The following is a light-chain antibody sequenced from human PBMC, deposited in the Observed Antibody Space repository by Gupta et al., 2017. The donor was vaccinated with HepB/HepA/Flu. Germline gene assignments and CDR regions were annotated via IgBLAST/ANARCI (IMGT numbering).Light chain of an antibody. V-gene: IGLV2-8*01. CDR3: FSYAGNDNWV. J-gene: IGLJ1*01. Sequence: QSAPTQPPSASGSPGQSVTLSCTGTSSDIGAYHLVSWYQQHPGKAPKLIIYDVFQRPSGVPGRFSGSKSGNTASLTVSGLQAEDEADYYCFSYAGNDNWVFGGGTKVTVL. CDR1: SSDIGAYHL. CDR2: DVF.